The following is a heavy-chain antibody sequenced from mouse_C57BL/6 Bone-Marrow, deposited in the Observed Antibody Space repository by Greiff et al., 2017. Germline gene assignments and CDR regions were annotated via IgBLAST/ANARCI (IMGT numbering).Heavy chain of an antibody. D-gene: IGHD1-1*01. V-gene: IGHV1-4*01. CDR1: GYTFTSYT. CDR3: ARSRYYGSIYLGFAY. CDR2: INPSSGYT. J-gene: IGHJ3*01. Sequence: QVQLKQSGAELARPGASVKMSCKASGYTFTSYTMHWVKQRPGQGLEWIGYINPSSGYTKYNQKFKDKATLTADKSSSTAYMQLSSLTSEDSAVYYCARSRYYGSIYLGFAYWGQGTLVTVSA.